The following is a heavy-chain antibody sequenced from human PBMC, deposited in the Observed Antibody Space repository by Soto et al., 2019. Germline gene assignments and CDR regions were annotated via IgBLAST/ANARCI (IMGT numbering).Heavy chain of an antibody. CDR1: GGSFSGYY. J-gene: IGHJ4*02. V-gene: IGHV4-34*01. D-gene: IGHD3-22*01. CDR3: ASQHYYDSSGYYVVY. CDR2: INHSGST. Sequence: SETLSLTCAVYGGSFSGYYWSWIRQPPGKGLEWIGEINHSGSTYYDSSLQSRVTISIDTSKNQFSLKLSSVTATDTAVYYCASQHYYDSSGYYVVYWGQGTLVTV.